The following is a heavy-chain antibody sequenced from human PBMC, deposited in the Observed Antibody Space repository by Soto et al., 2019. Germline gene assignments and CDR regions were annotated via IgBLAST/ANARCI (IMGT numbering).Heavy chain of an antibody. CDR1: GFTFSSYS. CDR2: ISSSSSYI. CDR3: AKGVFVVETAPFDY. J-gene: IGHJ4*02. D-gene: IGHD2-21*01. Sequence: GSLRLSCAASGFTFSSYSMNCLLQSAGKGLEWVSSISSSSSYIYYADSVKGRFTISRDNAKNSLYLQMNSLRAEDTAVYYRAKGVFVVETAPFDYWGQGTLVTVSS. V-gene: IGHV3-21*01.